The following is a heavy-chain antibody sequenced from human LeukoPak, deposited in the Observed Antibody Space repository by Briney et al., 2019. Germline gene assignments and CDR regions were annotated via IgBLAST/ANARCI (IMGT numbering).Heavy chain of an antibody. CDR1: GGSISSSSYY. V-gene: IGHV4-39*07. D-gene: IGHD3-22*01. J-gene: IGHJ4*02. Sequence: SETLSLTCTVSGGSISSSSYYWGWIRQPPGKGLEWIGNIYYSGSTYYNPSLKSRVTISVDTSKNQFSLKLSSVTAADTAVYYCARDFGDYYDSSGYYYFDYWGQGTLVTVSS. CDR2: IYYSGST. CDR3: ARDFGDYYDSSGYYYFDY.